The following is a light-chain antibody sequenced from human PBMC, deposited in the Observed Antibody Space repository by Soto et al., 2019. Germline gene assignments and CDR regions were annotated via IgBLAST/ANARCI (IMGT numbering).Light chain of an antibody. J-gene: IGKJ1*01. CDR1: QDISNY. Sequence: IQLTQSPSSLSASVGDRVTVTCRASQDISNYLAWYQQSPGRAPKLLIYLASTWESGVPSRFSGSGSGTDFTRTISSLQPEDFATYYCQQLESDPPWTFGQGTRVEIK. CDR3: QQLESDPPWT. V-gene: IGKV1-9*01. CDR2: LAS.